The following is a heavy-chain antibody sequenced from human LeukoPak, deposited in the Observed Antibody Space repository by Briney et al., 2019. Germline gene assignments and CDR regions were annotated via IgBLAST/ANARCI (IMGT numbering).Heavy chain of an antibody. CDR3: AKDWTTVVTPKGYYFDS. CDR1: GFTFSDYY. D-gene: IGHD4-23*01. J-gene: IGHJ4*02. V-gene: IGHV3-11*01. CDR2: ISGSGDSI. Sequence: GGSLRLSCAASGFTFSDYYMSWVRQAPGKGLEWVSYISGSGDSIYYADSVQDRFTISRDNARNSLSLQMDSLRVEDTALYYCAKDWTTVVTPKGYYFDSWGQGTLVTVSS.